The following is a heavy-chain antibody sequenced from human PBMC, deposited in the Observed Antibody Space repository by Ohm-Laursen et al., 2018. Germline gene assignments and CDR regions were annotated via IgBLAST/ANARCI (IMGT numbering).Heavy chain of an antibody. Sequence: SLRLSCAASGFTFSSHWMTWVRQAPGKGLEWVANIKRDGSEKYYVDSVKGRFTISRDNAKNSLYLQMNSLRAEDTAVYFCARAPPESGTYYFSDYWGQGTLVTVSS. CDR3: ARAPPESGTYYFSDY. V-gene: IGHV3-7*01. J-gene: IGHJ4*02. CDR1: GFTFSSHW. CDR2: IKRDGSEK. D-gene: IGHD1-26*01.